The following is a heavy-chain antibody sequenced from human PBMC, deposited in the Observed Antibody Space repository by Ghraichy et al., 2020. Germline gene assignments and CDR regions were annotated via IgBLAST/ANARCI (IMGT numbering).Heavy chain of an antibody. J-gene: IGHJ4*02. V-gene: IGHV3-7*03. CDR2: IKQVGSEK. CDR3: ARGGDYLEY. CDR1: GFTFSSYW. D-gene: IGHD4-17*01. Sequence: GSVKVSCAASGFTFSSYWMSWVRQAPGKGLEWVANIKQVGSEKYYVDSVKGRFTISRDNAKNSLYLQMNTLGAEDTAVYYCARGGDYLEYWGQGTLVTVSS.